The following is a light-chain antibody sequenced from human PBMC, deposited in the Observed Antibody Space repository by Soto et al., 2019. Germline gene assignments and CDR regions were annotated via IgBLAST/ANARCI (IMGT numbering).Light chain of an antibody. Sequence: QSALTQPPSASGSPGQSVTISCTGTKNDVGFYDFVSWYQHHPGKAPRLIIYEVVQRPSGVPDRFSGSKSGNTASLTVSGLQAADEADYFCKSYAGSNTYVVGSGTKLTVL. J-gene: IGLJ1*01. V-gene: IGLV2-8*01. CDR1: KNDVGFYDF. CDR2: EVV. CDR3: KSYAGSNTYV.